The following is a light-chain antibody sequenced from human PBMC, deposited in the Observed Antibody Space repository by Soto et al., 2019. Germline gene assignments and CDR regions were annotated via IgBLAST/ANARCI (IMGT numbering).Light chain of an antibody. CDR3: QQYGSSGT. CDR1: QSVSNNY. Sequence: EFLLTQSPGTLSLSPGERATLSCRSSQSVSNNYLAWYQQKPGQAPRLLIYGASNRATGIPDRFSGSGSGTDFTLTISRLEPEDSAVYYCQQYGSSGTFGHGTKVDIK. J-gene: IGKJ1*01. CDR2: GAS. V-gene: IGKV3-20*01.